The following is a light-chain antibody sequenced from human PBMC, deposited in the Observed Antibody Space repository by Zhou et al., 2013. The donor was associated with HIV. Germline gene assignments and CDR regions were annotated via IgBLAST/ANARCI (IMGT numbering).Light chain of an antibody. CDR3: QQYNDYIT. Sequence: DIQMTQSPSTLSASVGDRVTITCRASQSISSWLAWYQQKPGKAPKLLIYKASSLESGVPSRFSGSGSGTEFALTITNLQPDDFATYYCQQYNDYITFGPGTKVDMK. CDR2: KAS. CDR1: QSISSW. J-gene: IGKJ3*01. V-gene: IGKV1-5*03.